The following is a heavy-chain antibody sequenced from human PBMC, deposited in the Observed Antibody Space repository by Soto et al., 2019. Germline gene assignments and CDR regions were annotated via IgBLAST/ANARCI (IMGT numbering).Heavy chain of an antibody. J-gene: IGHJ6*02. CDR2: MNPNSGNT. CDR3: ASDSTVYSSGWDPYYYYGMDV. CDR1: GYTFTSYD. D-gene: IGHD6-19*01. Sequence: ASVKVSCKTSGYTFTSYDINWVRQATGQGLERMRWMNPNSGNTAYAQKFQGRVTITRNTSISTAYMELNSLRAEDTAVYYCASDSTVYSSGWDPYYYYGMDVWGQGTTVTVSS. V-gene: IGHV1-8*01.